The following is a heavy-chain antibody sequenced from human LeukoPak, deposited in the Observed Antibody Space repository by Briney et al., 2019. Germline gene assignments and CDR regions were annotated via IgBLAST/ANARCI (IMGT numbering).Heavy chain of an antibody. CDR3: ARNSGVGATLFDY. Sequence: PSQTLSLTCTVSGGSISSGGYYWSWIRQPPGKGLEWIGYIYHSGSTYYNPSLKSRVTISVDRSKNQFSLKLSSVTAADTAVYYCARNSGVGATLFDYWGQGTLVTVSS. J-gene: IGHJ4*02. V-gene: IGHV4-30-2*01. D-gene: IGHD1-26*01. CDR1: GGSISSGGYY. CDR2: IYHSGST.